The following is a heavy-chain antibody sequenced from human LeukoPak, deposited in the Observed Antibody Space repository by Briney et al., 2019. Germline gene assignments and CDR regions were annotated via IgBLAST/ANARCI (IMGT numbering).Heavy chain of an antibody. J-gene: IGHJ4*02. Sequence: SETLSLTCAVYNESSGSSGNYYWTWIRQSPAKGLEWIGEINHSGSTIYNPSLKSRVTISGDTSKNQFSLRLSSVTAADTAVYYCARASYSYDINGWVPFDYWGQGTLVTVSS. CDR1: NESSGSSGNYY. CDR2: INHSGST. D-gene: IGHD3-22*01. V-gene: IGHV4-34*01. CDR3: ARASYSYDINGWVPFDY.